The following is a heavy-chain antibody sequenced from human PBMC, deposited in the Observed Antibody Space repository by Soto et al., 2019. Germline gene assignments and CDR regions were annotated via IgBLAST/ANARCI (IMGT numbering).Heavy chain of an antibody. CDR2: ISAYNGNT. Sequence: QVPLVQSGAEVKKPGASVKVSCKASGYTFTSYGISWVRQAPGQGLEWMGWISAYNGNTNYAQKLQGRVTMTTDTSTSTAYMELRSLRSDDTAVYYCARGEYYYDSSGYSFPDAFDIWGQGTMVTVSS. J-gene: IGHJ3*02. CDR3: ARGEYYYDSSGYSFPDAFDI. V-gene: IGHV1-18*01. CDR1: GYTFTSYG. D-gene: IGHD3-22*01.